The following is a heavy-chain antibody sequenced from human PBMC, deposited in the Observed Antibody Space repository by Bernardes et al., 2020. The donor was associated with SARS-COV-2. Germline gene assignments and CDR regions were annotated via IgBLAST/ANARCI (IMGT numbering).Heavy chain of an antibody. CDR3: ARDLPDSSGYYYIPYYFDY. D-gene: IGHD3-22*01. CDR1: GFTFSSYS. J-gene: IGHJ4*02. V-gene: IGHV3-48*01. Sequence: GGSLRLSCAASGFTFSSYSMNWVRQAPGKGLEWVSYISSSSTIYYADSVKGRFTISRDNAKNSLYLQMNSLRAEDTAVYYCARDLPDSSGYYYIPYYFDYWGQGTLVTVSS. CDR2: ISSSSTI.